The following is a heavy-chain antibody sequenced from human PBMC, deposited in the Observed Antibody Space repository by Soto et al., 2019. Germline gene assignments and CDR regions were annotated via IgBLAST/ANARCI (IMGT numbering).Heavy chain of an antibody. Sequence: GGSLRLTCSASGFTFSTYAMHWVRQAPGKGLEYVSVITNNGGSTYYAASVKGRFTISRNNSKNTLYLQMSGLRAEDTAVYYCVKEGHASAHYYYYFDYWGQGTLVTVSS. CDR2: ITNNGGST. V-gene: IGHV3-64D*06. J-gene: IGHJ4*02. D-gene: IGHD3-22*01. CDR1: GFTFSTYA. CDR3: VKEGHASAHYYYYFDY.